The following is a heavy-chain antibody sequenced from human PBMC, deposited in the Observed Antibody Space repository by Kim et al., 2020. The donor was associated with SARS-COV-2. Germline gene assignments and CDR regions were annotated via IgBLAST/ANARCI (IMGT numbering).Heavy chain of an antibody. Sequence: SVKVSCKASGGTFSSYAISWVRQAPGQGLEWMGGIIPIFGTANYAQKFQGRVTITADESTSTAYMELSSLRSEDTAVYYCARDSPTGTTLYYYYGMDVWGQGTTVTVSS. CDR1: GGTFSSYA. J-gene: IGHJ6*02. CDR3: ARDSPTGTTLYYYYGMDV. CDR2: IIPIFGTA. D-gene: IGHD1-7*01. V-gene: IGHV1-69*13.